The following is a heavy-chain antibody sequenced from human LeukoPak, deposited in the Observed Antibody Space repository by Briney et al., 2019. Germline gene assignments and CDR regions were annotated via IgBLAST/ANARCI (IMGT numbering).Heavy chain of an antibody. CDR1: GGSISSYY. V-gene: IGHV4-59*08. Sequence: SETLSLTCTVSGGSISSYYWSWIRQPPGKGLEWIGYLYYSGSTNYNPSLKSRVTISVDTSKNQFSLKLSSVTAADTAVYYCARLSTNYGEAPWGQGTLVTVSS. D-gene: IGHD4-17*01. J-gene: IGHJ5*02. CDR2: LYYSGST. CDR3: ARLSTNYGEAP.